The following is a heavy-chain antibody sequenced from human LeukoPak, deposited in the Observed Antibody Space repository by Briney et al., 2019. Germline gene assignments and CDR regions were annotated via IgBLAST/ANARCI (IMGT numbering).Heavy chain of an antibody. D-gene: IGHD2-15*01. CDR1: GFSVSNNY. Sequence: GESLRLSCAASGFSVSNNYMSWVRQAPGKGLEWVSVIYSGGSTFYAASVKGRFTISRDNSKNTLYLQMNSLRAEDTAVYYCASDSYSPEYFQHWGQGTLVTVSS. CDR3: ASDSYSPEYFQH. CDR2: IYSGGST. V-gene: IGHV3-66*01. J-gene: IGHJ1*01.